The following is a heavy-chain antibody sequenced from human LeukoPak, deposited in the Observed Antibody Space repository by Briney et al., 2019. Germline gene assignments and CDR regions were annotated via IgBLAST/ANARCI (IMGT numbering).Heavy chain of an antibody. CDR1: GGSISSSSYY. CDR2: IYYSGST. J-gene: IGHJ4*02. Sequence: PSETLSLTCTVSGGSISSSSYYWGWIRQPPGKGLEWIGSIYYSGSTYYNPSLKSRVTISVDTSKNQFSLKLSPVTAADTAVYYCARHDSYFGVVPFDYWGQGTLVTVSS. V-gene: IGHV4-39*01. D-gene: IGHD3-3*01. CDR3: ARHDSYFGVVPFDY.